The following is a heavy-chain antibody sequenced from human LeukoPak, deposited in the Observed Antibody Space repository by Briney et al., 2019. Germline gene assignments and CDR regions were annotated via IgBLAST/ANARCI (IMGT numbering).Heavy chain of an antibody. CDR3: ARSKSHPITSNWDESFDP. CDR2: VYHSGST. Sequence: PSETLSLTCAVSGGSISSSDWWSWVRQPPGKGLEWIGEVYHSGSTNYNPSLKSRVTISVDKSKNQFSLRLSSVTAADTAVYYCARSKSHPITSNWDESFDPWGQGTLVTVSS. J-gene: IGHJ5*02. V-gene: IGHV4-4*02. CDR1: GGSISSSDW. D-gene: IGHD1-1*01.